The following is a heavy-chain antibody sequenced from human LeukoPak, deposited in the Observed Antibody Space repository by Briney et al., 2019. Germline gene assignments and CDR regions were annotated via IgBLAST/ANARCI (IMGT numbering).Heavy chain of an antibody. CDR1: GYSINNYW. CDR3: ARQEYCSGGSCYTWFDP. J-gene: IGHJ5*02. CDR2: IYPADSDI. D-gene: IGHD2-15*01. V-gene: IGHV5-51*01. Sequence: GESLKITCKGSGYSINNYWIGWVRQMPGKGLEWMGIIYPADSDIRYSPSFQGQVTISADKSISTAYLQWSSLKASDTAMYYCARQEYCSGGSCYTWFDPWGQGTLVTVSS.